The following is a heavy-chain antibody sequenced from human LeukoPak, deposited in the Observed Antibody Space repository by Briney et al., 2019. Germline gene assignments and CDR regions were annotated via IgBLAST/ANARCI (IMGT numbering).Heavy chain of an antibody. CDR1: GGSISSGDYY. V-gene: IGHV4-30-4*01. D-gene: IGHD3-10*01. J-gene: IGHJ4*02. Sequence: PSETLSLTCTVSGGSISSGDYYWSWIRQPPGKGLEWIGYIYYSGSTYYNPSLKSRVTISVDTSKNQFSLKLSSVTAADTAVYYCASYYYYGSGSSAYYFDYWGQGTLVTVSS. CDR3: ASYYYYGSGSSAYYFDY. CDR2: IYYSGST.